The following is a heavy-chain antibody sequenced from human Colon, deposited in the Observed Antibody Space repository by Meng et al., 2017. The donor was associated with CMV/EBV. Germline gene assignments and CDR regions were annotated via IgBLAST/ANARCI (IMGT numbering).Heavy chain of an antibody. CDR1: GFTFSNYA. J-gene: IGHJ5*02. Sequence: GESLKISCAASGFTFSNYAMHWIRQAPGEGLEWVAVISHDGSNEYYADSVKGRFTISRDNSKNTLSLQIDSLRAEDTAVYYCVRCSSTSCYRGNWFDPWGQGTLVTVSS. V-gene: IGHV3-30-3*01. D-gene: IGHD2-2*01. CDR3: VRCSSTSCYRGNWFDP. CDR2: ISHDGSNE.